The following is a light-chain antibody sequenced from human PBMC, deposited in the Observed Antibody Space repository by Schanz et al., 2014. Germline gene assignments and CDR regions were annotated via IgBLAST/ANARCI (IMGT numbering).Light chain of an antibody. J-gene: IGLJ2*01. CDR3: QSYDSSLSAVV. CDR2: GNS. Sequence: QSVLTQPPSVSGAPGQRVTISCTGSSSNIGAGYDVHWYQQLPGTAPKLLIYGNSNRPSGVPDRFSGSKSGTSASLAITGFQAEDEADYYCQSYDSSLSAVVFGGGTKLTVL. CDR1: SSNIGAGYD. V-gene: IGLV1-40*01.